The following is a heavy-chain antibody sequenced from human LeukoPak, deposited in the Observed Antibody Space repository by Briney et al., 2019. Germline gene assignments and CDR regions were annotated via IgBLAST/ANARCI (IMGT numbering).Heavy chain of an antibody. CDR3: ARGGVKWQQLVRFIDY. J-gene: IGHJ4*02. V-gene: IGHV1-2*02. Sequence: ASVKVSCKASGYTFTGYYMHWVRQAPGQGLEWMGWINPNSGGTNYAQKFQGRVTMTRDTSISTAYMELSRLRSDDTAVYYCARGGVKWQQLVRFIDYWGQGTLVTVSS. CDR1: GYTFTGYY. CDR2: INPNSGGT. D-gene: IGHD6-13*01.